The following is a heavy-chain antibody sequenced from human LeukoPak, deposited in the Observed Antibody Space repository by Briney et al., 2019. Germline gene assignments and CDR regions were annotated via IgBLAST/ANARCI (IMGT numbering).Heavy chain of an antibody. J-gene: IGHJ6*02. Sequence: GGSLRLSCAASGLTFSSHWMHWVRQAPGKGLVWVSRITNDGSSTTYADSVKGRFTISRDNAKNMLYLQVNSLRAEDTAVYYCARGGRAVAGVRFYYNGMDVWGQGTTVTVSS. CDR3: ARGGRAVAGVRFYYNGMDV. V-gene: IGHV3-74*01. CDR2: ITNDGSST. CDR1: GLTFSSHW. D-gene: IGHD6-19*01.